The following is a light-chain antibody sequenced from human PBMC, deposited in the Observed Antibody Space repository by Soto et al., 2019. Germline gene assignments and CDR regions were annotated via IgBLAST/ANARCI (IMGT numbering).Light chain of an antibody. V-gene: IGKV1-39*01. CDR3: QQSYSTPQT. Sequence: DIQMTQSLSSLSASVGDRVTITCRASQSISSYLNWYQQKPGKAPKLLIYAASSLQSGVPSRFSGSGSGTDFTLTISSLQPEDFATCYCQQSYSTPQTFGQGTKVEIK. J-gene: IGKJ1*01. CDR2: AAS. CDR1: QSISSY.